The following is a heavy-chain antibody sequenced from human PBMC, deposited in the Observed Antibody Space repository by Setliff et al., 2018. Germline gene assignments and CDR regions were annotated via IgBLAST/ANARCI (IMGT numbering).Heavy chain of an antibody. CDR2: IYYSGSTS. Sequence: TSETLSLTCTVSGGSISSGGYYWSWIRQHPGKGLEWIGYIYYSGSTSYYNPSLKSRVTISVDTSKNQFSLNLTSVTAADTAVYYCARATSGWYSAYYYYMDVWGKGTTVTVSS. J-gene: IGHJ6*03. CDR3: ARATSGWYSAYYYYMDV. V-gene: IGHV4-31*03. CDR1: GGSISSGGYY. D-gene: IGHD6-19*01.